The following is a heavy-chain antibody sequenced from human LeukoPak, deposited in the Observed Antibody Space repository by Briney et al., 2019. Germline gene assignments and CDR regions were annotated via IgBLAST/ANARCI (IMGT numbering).Heavy chain of an antibody. CDR1: GFTFSSYG. J-gene: IGHJ4*02. Sequence: GGSLRLSCAASGFTFSSYGMHWVRQAPGKGLEWVAVISYDGSNKYYADPVKGRFTISRDNAKNSLYLQMNSLRAEDTAVYYCARDRNFDYWGQGTLVTVSS. CDR3: ARDRNFDY. CDR2: ISYDGSNK. V-gene: IGHV3-30*03.